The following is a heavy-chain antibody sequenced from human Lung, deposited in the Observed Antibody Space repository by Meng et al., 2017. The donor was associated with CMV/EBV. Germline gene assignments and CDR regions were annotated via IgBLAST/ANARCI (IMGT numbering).Heavy chain of an antibody. CDR2: IIPIFGIP. V-gene: IGHV1-69*05. J-gene: IGHJ6*02. Sequence: SVXVSXXASGGTFSNYAVSWVRQAPGQGLEWMGGIIPIFGIPNYARNFKGKITISTDGSTVYMEVNSLRSEDTATYYRAHSGSTTCYTCRMGVWGQGTTVTISS. CDR1: GGTFSNYA. CDR3: AHSGSTTCYTCRMGV. D-gene: IGHD2-15*01.